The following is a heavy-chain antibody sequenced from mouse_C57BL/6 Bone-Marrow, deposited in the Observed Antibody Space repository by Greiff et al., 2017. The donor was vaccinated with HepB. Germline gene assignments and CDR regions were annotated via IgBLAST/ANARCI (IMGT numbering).Heavy chain of an antibody. CDR3: ARELTTVVATYYFDY. Sequence: EVKLVESGGGLVKPGGSLKLSCAASGFTFSSYAMSWVRQTPEKRLEWVATISDGGSYTYYPDNVKGRFTISRDNAKNNLYLQMSHLKSEDTAMYYCARELTTVVATYYFDYWGQGTTLTVSS. CDR1: GFTFSSYA. V-gene: IGHV5-4*01. CDR2: ISDGGSYT. J-gene: IGHJ2*01. D-gene: IGHD1-1*01.